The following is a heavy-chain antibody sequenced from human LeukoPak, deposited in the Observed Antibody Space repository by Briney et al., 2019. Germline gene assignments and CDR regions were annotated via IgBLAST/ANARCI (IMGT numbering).Heavy chain of an antibody. CDR1: GYTFTSYG. V-gene: IGHV1-18*01. Sequence: ASVKVSCKAFGYTFTSYGISWLRQAPGQGLEWMGWIGAWNGETNYVQQFQGRVTMTTDTSTSTLHMELRGLRYDDTGVYYCARDNGHKSVDYWGQGTLVTVPS. J-gene: IGHJ4*02. CDR3: ARDNGHKSVDY. D-gene: IGHD3-3*01. CDR2: IGAWNGET.